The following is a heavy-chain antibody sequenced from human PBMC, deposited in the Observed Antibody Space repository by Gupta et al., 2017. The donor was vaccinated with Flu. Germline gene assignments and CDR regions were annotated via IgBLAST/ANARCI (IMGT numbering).Heavy chain of an antibody. V-gene: IGHV3-23*01. CDR1: GFSFSSYA. CDR2: ISGSGDNT. CDR3: AKAQDLLSIAVAGTGNWLDP. Sequence: EVQLLESGGGLIQTGGSLRLSCTASGFSFSSYAMSWVRQAPGKGLEWVSAISGSGDNTYYADLVKGRFTISRDNSKNTLYLQMSSLSAEDTAIYFCAKAQDLLSIAVAGTGNWLDPWGQGTLVTVSS. D-gene: IGHD6-19*01. J-gene: IGHJ5*02.